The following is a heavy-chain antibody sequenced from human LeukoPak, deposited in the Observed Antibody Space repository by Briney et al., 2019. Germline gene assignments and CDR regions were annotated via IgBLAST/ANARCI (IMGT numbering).Heavy chain of an antibody. V-gene: IGHV3-30*02. J-gene: IGHJ4*02. CDR3: ARSPLGGGYDWRD. Sequence: GGSLRLSCAASGFIFSGYGMHWVRQAPGKGLEWVAFIRYDGSNKSYADSVRGRFTISRDNSKNTLYLEMNSLRAEDTAVYYCARSPLGGGYDWRDWGQGTLVTVSS. CDR1: GFIFSGYG. CDR2: IRYDGSNK. D-gene: IGHD5-12*01.